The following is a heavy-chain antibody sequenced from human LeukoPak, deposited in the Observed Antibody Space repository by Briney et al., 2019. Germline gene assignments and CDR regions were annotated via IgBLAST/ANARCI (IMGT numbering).Heavy chain of an antibody. CDR3: ARMRTGTGELDY. V-gene: IGHV4-30-2*01. Sequence: SETLSLTCAVSGGSISSGGYSWSWIRQPPGKGLEWIGYIYHGGSTYYNPSLKSRVTISVDRSKNQFSLKLSSVTAADTAVYYCARMRTGTGELDYWGQGTLVTVSS. CDR2: IYHGGST. D-gene: IGHD1-7*01. CDR1: GGSISSGGYS. J-gene: IGHJ4*02.